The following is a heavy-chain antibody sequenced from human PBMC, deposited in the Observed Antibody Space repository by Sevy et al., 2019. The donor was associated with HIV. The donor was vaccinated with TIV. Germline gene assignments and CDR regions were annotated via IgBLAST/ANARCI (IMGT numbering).Heavy chain of an antibody. D-gene: IGHD3-10*01. Sequence: GGSLRLSCAASGFTFSSYAMSWVRQAPGKGLEWVSAISGSGGSTYYADSMKGRFTISRDNSKNTLYLQMNSLRAEDTAVYYCVKEYVTMVRGVIITPYFDYWGQGTLVTVSS. V-gene: IGHV3-23*01. CDR2: ISGSGGST. CDR1: GFTFSSYA. J-gene: IGHJ4*02. CDR3: VKEYVTMVRGVIITPYFDY.